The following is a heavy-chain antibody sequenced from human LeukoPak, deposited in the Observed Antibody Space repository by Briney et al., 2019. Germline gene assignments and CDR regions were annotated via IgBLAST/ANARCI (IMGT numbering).Heavy chain of an antibody. D-gene: IGHD1-14*01. CDR2: INPSGGGR. V-gene: IGHV1-46*01. CDR3: ARDSLRDRGPFDM. J-gene: IGHJ3*02. Sequence: ASGTVSCTASGYTFTNYYMHCVRHAPGQGLEWMGIINPSGGGRSSPQKFQGRVTMTRDTSTSTVYMELSSLRSEDTAVYYCARDSLRDRGPFDMWGQGTMVTVSA. CDR1: GYTFTNYY.